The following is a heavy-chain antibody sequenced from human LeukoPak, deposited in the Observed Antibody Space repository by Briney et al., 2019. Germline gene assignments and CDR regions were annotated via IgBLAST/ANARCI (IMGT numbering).Heavy chain of an antibody. CDR2: IYSGGST. CDR1: GFTVSSNY. J-gene: IGHJ6*03. D-gene: IGHD3-3*01. Sequence: GGSLRLSCAASGFTVSSNYMSWVRQAPGKGLEWVSVIYSGGSTYYADSVKGRFTISRDNSKNTLYLQMNSLRAEDTAVYYCARGWYYDFWSGYWTYYYYMDVWGKGTTVTVSS. CDR3: ARGWYYDFWSGYWTYYYYMDV. V-gene: IGHV3-53*01.